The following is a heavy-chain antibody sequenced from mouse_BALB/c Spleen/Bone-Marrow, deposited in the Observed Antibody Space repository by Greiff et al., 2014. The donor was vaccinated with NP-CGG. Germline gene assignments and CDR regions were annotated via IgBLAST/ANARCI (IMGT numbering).Heavy chain of an antibody. CDR3: ARGDGYAMDY. CDR2: IDPENGNT. V-gene: IGHV14-1*02. J-gene: IGHJ4*01. CDR1: GFNTKDYY. Sequence: VQLQQSGAEIVRPGALVKLSCKASGFNTKDYYMQWVKQRPEQGLEWIGWIDPENGNTIYDPKFQGKASITADTSSNTAYLQLSSLTSEDTAVYYCARGDGYAMDYWGQGTSVTVSS.